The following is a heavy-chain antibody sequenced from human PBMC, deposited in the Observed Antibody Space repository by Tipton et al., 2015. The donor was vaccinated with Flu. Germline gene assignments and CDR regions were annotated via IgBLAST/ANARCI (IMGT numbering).Heavy chain of an antibody. CDR3: ARRIAVAGIFDF. J-gene: IGHJ4*02. CDR1: GGSISSGGYY. D-gene: IGHD6-19*01. V-gene: IGHV4-31*03. CDR2: IYYSGST. Sequence: TLSLTFTVSGGSISSGGYYWSWIRQHPGKGLEWIGYIYYSGSTYYNPSLQSRITISLDTSKNQFSLKLSSVTAADTAVYFCARRIAVAGIFDFWGQGTLVTVSS.